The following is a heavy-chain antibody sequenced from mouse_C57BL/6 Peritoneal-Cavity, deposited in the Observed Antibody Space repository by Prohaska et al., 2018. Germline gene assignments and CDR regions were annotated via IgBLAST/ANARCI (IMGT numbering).Heavy chain of an antibody. V-gene: IGHV11-2*01. CDR3: MRHSNYWYCDV. CDR2: INSDGSAI. J-gene: IGHJ1*03. D-gene: IGHD2-5*01. Sequence: EVQLLETGGGLVQPGGSRGLSCEGSGFTFSGFWMSWVRQTPGKTLEWIGYINSDGSAINYAPSIKDRFTIFRDNDKSILYLQMSNVCSHDTATYFCMRHSNYWYCDVCGTETTITVSS. CDR1: GFTFSGFW.